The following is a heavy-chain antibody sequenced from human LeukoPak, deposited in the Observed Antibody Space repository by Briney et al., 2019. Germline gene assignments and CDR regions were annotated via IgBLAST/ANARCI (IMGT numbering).Heavy chain of an antibody. Sequence: GGSLRLSCAASGFTFSSCAMSWVRQAPGEGLEWVSTISGSGSNTYYADSVKGRFTISRDNSRDALYLQMHSLRADDTAVYFCAKTPRGYTYVPDYWGQGTLVTVS. V-gene: IGHV3-23*01. D-gene: IGHD5-18*01. J-gene: IGHJ4*02. CDR2: ISGSGSNT. CDR1: GFTFSSCA. CDR3: AKTPRGYTYVPDY.